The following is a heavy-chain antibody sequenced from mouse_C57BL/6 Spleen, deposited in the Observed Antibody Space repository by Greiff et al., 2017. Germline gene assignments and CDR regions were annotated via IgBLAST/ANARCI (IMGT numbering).Heavy chain of an antibody. J-gene: IGHJ4*01. CDR3: ARSFYYYGSSYSEYYAMDY. CDR1: GYSFTDYN. D-gene: IGHD1-1*01. CDR2: INPNYGTT. V-gene: IGHV1-39*01. Sequence: VQLQQSGPELVKPGASVKISCKASGYSFTDYNMNWVKQSNGKSLEWIGVINPNYGTTSYNQKFKGKATLTVDQSSSTAYMQLNSLTSEDSAVXYCARSFYYYGSSYSEYYAMDYWGQGTSVTVSS.